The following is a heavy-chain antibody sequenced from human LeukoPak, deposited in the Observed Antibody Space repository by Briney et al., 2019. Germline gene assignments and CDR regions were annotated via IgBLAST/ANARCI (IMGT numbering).Heavy chain of an antibody. CDR2: ISSSSSTI. V-gene: IGHV3-48*01. Sequence: PGGSLRLSCAASGFTFSSYSMNWVRQAPGKGLEWVSYISSSSSTIYYADSVKGRFTISRDNAKNSLYLQMNSLRAEDTAVYYCARRAIVGERSWFDPWGQGTLVTVSS. J-gene: IGHJ5*02. CDR1: GFTFSSYS. D-gene: IGHD3-22*01. CDR3: ARRAIVGERSWFDP.